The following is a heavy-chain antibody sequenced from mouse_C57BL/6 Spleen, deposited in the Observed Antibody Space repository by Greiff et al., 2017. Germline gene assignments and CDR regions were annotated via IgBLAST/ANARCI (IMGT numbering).Heavy chain of an antibody. Sequence: EVQRVESGGGLVKPGGSLKLSCAASGFTFSSYAMPWVRQTPEKRLEWVATIGDGGSYTYYPDNVKGRFTISRDNAKNNLYLQMSQLKSEDTAMYYCARVAQATGYAMDDWGQGTSVTVSS. D-gene: IGHD3-2*02. CDR3: ARVAQATGYAMDD. CDR1: GFTFSSYA. J-gene: IGHJ4*01. V-gene: IGHV5-4*01. CDR2: IGDGGSYT.